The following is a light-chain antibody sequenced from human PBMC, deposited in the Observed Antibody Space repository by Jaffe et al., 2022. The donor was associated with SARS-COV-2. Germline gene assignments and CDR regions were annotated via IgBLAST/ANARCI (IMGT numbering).Light chain of an antibody. V-gene: IGKV1-39*01. J-gene: IGKJ2*01. CDR1: QTISNF. CDR3: QESFTTPIT. Sequence: DIQMTQSPSSLSASVGDRVTITCRASQTISNFLNWYQQKPGQAPKLLIFAASSLQSGVPSRFSGSGSGTEFSLTINSLQPEDFATYYCQESFTTPITFGQGTKLEIK. CDR2: AAS.